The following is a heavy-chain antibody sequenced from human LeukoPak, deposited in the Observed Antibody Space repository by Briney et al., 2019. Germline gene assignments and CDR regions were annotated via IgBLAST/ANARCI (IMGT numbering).Heavy chain of an antibody. CDR1: SGSIRDYY. J-gene: IGHJ4*02. V-gene: IGHV4-4*07. Sequence: PSETLSLTCTVSSGSIRDYYWNCIPHPAGRGLECIGRIYTSGSTNYNPSLKSRVTMSVATSKTQFSLKLTSVTAADTAVYYCARSGYNSLFDYWGQGTLVTVSS. CDR2: IYTSGST. CDR3: ARSGYNSLFDY. D-gene: IGHD5-24*01.